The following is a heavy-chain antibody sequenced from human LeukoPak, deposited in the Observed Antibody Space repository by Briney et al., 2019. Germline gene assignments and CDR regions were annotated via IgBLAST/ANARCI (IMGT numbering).Heavy chain of an antibody. Sequence: SETLSLTCTVSGGSISSYFWSWIRQPPGKGLEWMGYVHYSGSTNYNPSLKSRLTISVDTSKNQFSLKLTSVTAADTAVYYCARDGAGRYYYDGSDYYGPPFDYWGQGTLVTVSS. CDR2: VHYSGST. V-gene: IGHV4-59*01. CDR3: ARDGAGRYYYDGSDYYGPPFDY. D-gene: IGHD3-22*01. CDR1: GGSISSYF. J-gene: IGHJ4*02.